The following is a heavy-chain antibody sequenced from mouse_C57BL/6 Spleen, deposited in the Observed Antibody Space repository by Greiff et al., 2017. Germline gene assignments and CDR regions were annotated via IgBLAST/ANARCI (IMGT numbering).Heavy chain of an antibody. CDR2: LDPSDSYT. D-gene: IGHD3-1*01. CDR3: ARQGYTPLYAMDY. V-gene: IGHV1-69*01. CDR1: GYTFTSYW. J-gene: IGHJ4*01. Sequence: QVQLQQPGAELVMPGASVKLSCKASGYTFTSYWMHWVKQRPGQGLEWIGELDPSDSYTNYNQKFKGKSTLTVDKSSSTAYMQLSSLTSEYSAVYYCARQGYTPLYAMDYWGPGTSVPVSS.